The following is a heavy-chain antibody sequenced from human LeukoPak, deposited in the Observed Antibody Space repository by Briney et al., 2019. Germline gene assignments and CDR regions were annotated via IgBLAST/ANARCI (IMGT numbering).Heavy chain of an antibody. Sequence: GGSLRLSCAASGFTFSSYWMHWVRQAPGKGLVWVSRINSDGTTTTYADSVKGRFTISRDNAKSMVYLQMDSLRAEDTAVYYCAKDVGGTIWGQGTLVTVSS. CDR1: GFTFSSYW. D-gene: IGHD1-26*01. J-gene: IGHJ4*02. V-gene: IGHV3-74*01. CDR2: INSDGTTT. CDR3: AKDVGGTI.